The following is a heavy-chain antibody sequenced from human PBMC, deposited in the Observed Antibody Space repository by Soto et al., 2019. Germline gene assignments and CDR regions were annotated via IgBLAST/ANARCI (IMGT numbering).Heavy chain of an antibody. V-gene: IGHV3-23*01. D-gene: IGHD7-27*01. CDR2: ISGSGGST. CDR1: GFTFSSYA. J-gene: IGHJ6*03. CDR3: AKGMLTGDYYNYYYMDV. Sequence: GGSLRLSCAASGFTFSSYAMSWVRQAPGKGLEWVSAISGSGGSTYYADSVKGRFTISRDNSKNTLYMQMNSLRAEDTAVYYCAKGMLTGDYYNYYYMDVWGKGTTVTVSS.